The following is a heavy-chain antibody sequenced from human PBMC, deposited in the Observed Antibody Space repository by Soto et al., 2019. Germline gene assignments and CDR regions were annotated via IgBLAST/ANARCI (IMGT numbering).Heavy chain of an antibody. V-gene: IGHV4-34*01. J-gene: IGHJ6*03. CDR3: ARGRGYGSGSPGGYYYYYYMDV. Sequence: SETLSLTCAVYGGSFSGYYWSWIRQPPGKGLEWIGEINHSGSTNYNPSLKSRVTISVDTSKNQFSLKLSSVTAADTAVYYCARGRGYGSGSPGGYYYYYYMDVWGKGTTVTVSS. CDR2: INHSGST. CDR1: GGSFSGYY. D-gene: IGHD3-10*01.